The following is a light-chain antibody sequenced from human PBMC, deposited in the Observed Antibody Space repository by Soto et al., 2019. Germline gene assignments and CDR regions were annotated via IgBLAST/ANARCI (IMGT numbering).Light chain of an antibody. CDR3: CSSAPESTYV. CDR1: SSDVGAYNS. CDR2: KGT. J-gene: IGLJ1*01. Sequence: QSALVQPASVSGSPGQSVTISCTGTSSDVGAYNSVSWYQQHPDKAPQLMIYKGTQRPSGVSNRFSGSTSGNAASLTISGLQAGDEADYFCCSSAPESTYVFGTGTKVTV. V-gene: IGLV2-23*01.